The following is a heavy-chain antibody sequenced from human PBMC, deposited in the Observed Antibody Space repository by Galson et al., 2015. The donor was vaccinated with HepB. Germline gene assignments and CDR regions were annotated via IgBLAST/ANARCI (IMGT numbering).Heavy chain of an antibody. D-gene: IGHD5-24*01. CDR1: GYTFTSYG. CDR2: ISAYNGNT. Sequence: SVKVSCKASGYTFTSYGTSWVRQAPGQGLERMGWISAYNGNTNYAQKLQGRVTMTTDTSTSTAYMELRSLRSDDTAVYYCARGAYQRWLLTVGYYFDYWGPGTLVTASS. CDR3: ARGAYQRWLLTVGYYFDY. V-gene: IGHV1-18*04. J-gene: IGHJ4*02.